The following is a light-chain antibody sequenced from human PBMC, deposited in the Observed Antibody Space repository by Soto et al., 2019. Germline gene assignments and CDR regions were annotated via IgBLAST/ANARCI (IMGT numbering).Light chain of an antibody. CDR3: GTWDSNLSSYV. V-gene: IGLV1-51*01. CDR2: DNN. Sequence: QSVLTQPPSVSAAPGQTVTISCSGRSPNIGSNYVSWYQQIPGTAPKLLINDNNKRPSGIPDRFSGSKSGTSATLDITGLQTGDEADYYCGTWDSNLSSYVFGSGTKVTVL. CDR1: SPNIGSNY. J-gene: IGLJ1*01.